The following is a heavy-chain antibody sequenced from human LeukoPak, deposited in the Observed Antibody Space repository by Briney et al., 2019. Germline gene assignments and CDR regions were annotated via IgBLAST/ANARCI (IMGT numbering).Heavy chain of an antibody. CDR3: ATGPRRSAAFDI. CDR1: GYTLTELS. V-gene: IGHV1-24*01. D-gene: IGHD2-15*01. CDR2: FDPEDGET. Sequence: ASVTVSFTVSGYTLTELSMHWVRQAPGKGLEWMGGFDPEDGETIYAQKFQGRVTMTEDTSTDTAYMELSSLRSEDTAVYYCATGPRRSAAFDIWGQGTMVTVSS. J-gene: IGHJ3*02.